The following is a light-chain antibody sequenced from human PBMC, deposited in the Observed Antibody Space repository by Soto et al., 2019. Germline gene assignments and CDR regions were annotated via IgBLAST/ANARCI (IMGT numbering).Light chain of an antibody. CDR2: KVS. V-gene: IGKV2-30*01. J-gene: IGKJ4*01. CDR1: QSLVSTDGDTY. CDR3: MQGTDWPLT. Sequence: DVVLTQSPLSLPVTLGQPASISCRSSQSLVSTDGDTYLTWFQQRTGQYPRRLIYKVSNRESGVPDRFSGSGSGADFTVNISRVEAEDVGVYYCMQGTDWPLTFGGGNKVEIK.